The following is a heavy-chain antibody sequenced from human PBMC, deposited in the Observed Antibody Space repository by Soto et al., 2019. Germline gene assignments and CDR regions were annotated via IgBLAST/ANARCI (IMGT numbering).Heavy chain of an antibody. CDR3: ARERRIIAARPPRGSYYYMDV. J-gene: IGHJ6*03. Sequence: SETLSLTCTVSGGSISSYYWSWIRQPPGKGLEWIGYIYYSGSTNYNPSLKSRVTISVDTSKNQFSLKLSSVTAADTAVYYCARERRIIAARPPRGSYYYMDVWGKGTTVTVSS. D-gene: IGHD6-6*01. CDR1: GGSISSYY. V-gene: IGHV4-59*01. CDR2: IYYSGST.